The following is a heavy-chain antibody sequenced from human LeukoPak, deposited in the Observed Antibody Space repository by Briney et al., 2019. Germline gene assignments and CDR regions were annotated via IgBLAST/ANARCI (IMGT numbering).Heavy chain of an antibody. CDR1: GFTFDDYV. J-gene: IGHJ3*02. CDR3: AKGAGYNNGDASDI. Sequence: PGGCLRLSCAASGFTFDDYVMHWARQAPGKGLEWVSLISGGGGTTYYADSVKGRFTISRDNSKNSLYLQMNSLRTADTALYYCAKGAGYNNGDASDIWGQGTMVTVSS. CDR2: ISGGGGTT. V-gene: IGHV3-43*02. D-gene: IGHD5-24*01.